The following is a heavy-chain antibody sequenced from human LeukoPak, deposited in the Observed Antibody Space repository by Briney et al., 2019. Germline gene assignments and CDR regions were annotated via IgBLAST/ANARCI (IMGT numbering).Heavy chain of an antibody. D-gene: IGHD1-26*01. CDR3: AKDRTVGASYWYFDL. CDR1: GLSFSTSW. Sequence: GGSLRLSCAVSGLSFSTSWMDWVRQAPGKGLEWVASINPDESEKYSAGSVKGRFTISRDNAKNSLFLHMNTLRAEGTAIYYCAKDRTVGASYWYFDLWGRGTLVTVSS. J-gene: IGHJ2*01. CDR2: INPDESEK. V-gene: IGHV3-7*03.